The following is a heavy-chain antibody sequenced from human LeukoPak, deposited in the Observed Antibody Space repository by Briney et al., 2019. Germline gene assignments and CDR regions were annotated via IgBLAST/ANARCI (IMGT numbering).Heavy chain of an antibody. CDR1: GFRFSDYG. CDR2: IPYDASDK. CDR3: AKGAWAADGPMGNNFAS. D-gene: IGHD6-13*01. J-gene: IGHJ4*02. Sequence: PGGSLRLSCVASGFRFSDYGMHWVRQAPGKGLEWVAFIPYDASDKYYADSVKGRFTISRVNSNNTLTLHMNSLRTEDTSIYFCAKGAWAADGPMGNNFASWGQGSLVTVSS. V-gene: IGHV3-30*02.